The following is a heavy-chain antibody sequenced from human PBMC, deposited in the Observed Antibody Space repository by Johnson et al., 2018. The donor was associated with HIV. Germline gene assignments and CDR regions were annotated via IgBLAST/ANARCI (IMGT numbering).Heavy chain of an antibody. CDR2: LFSGGST. V-gene: IGHV3-66*02. CDR3: ARKLGYCSSTSCLHDAFDI. D-gene: IGHD2-2*01. Sequence: VQLVESGGGVVQPGGSLRLSCAASGFTVSSYYMSWVRQAPGKGLEWVSVLFSGGSTYYADSVKGRFTISRDNSKNTLYLQMNSLRAEDTAVYYCARKLGYCSSTSCLHDAFDIWGQGTMVTVSS. J-gene: IGHJ3*02. CDR1: GFTVSSYY.